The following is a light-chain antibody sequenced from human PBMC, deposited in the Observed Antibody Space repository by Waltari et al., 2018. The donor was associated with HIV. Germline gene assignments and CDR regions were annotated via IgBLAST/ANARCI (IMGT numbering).Light chain of an antibody. V-gene: IGKV4-1*01. CDR2: RAS. CDR1: DSVFSSSNNVDY. CDR3: QQYYSTPT. J-gene: IGKJ5*01. Sequence: EIILTQSPETLSVSLGDRAAIHCKSEDSVFSSSNNVDYFAWYQHKPGHPPKLLFSRASTRASGVPARFTASGSRTDFTLTIDDLRADDVGFYFCQQYYSTPTFGRGTQL.